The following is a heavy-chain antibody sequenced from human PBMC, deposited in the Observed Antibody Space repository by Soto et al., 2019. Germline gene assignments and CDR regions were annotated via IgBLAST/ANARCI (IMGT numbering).Heavy chain of an antibody. V-gene: IGHV4-59*08. CDR2: IYSSEST. D-gene: IGHD4-17*01. CDR3: ARVRTTVITIGGFDS. Sequence: QVQLQESGPGLVKPSETLSLTCTVSGGSISGPFWSWIRQPPGKGLEWIGNIYSSESTIYNPSLESRVTVSLDTSKNQFSLKLISVTAADTAVYYCARVRTTVITIGGFDSWGQGTLVTVSS. J-gene: IGHJ4*02. CDR1: GGSISGPF.